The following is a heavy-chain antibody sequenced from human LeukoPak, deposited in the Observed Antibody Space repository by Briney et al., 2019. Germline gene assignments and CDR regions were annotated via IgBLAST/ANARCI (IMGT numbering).Heavy chain of an antibody. CDR1: GFTFSSYA. V-gene: IGHV3-23*01. J-gene: IGHJ4*02. CDR2: ISGSGGST. CDR3: AKDRILEWLFFDY. Sequence: PGGSLRLSCAASGFTFSSYAMSWVRQAPGKGLEWVSAISGSGGSTYYADSVKGRFTISRDNSKNTLYLQMNSQRAEDTAVYYCAKDRILEWLFFDYWGQGTLVTVSS. D-gene: IGHD3-3*01.